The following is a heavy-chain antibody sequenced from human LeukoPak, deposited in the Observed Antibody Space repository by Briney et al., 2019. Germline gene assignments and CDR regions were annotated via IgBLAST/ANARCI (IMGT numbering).Heavy chain of an antibody. CDR2: IYYSGST. J-gene: IGHJ6*03. CDR3: ARESVTTSYYYYMDV. D-gene: IGHD4-17*01. Sequence: PSETLSLTCTVSGGSISSSSYYWGWIRQPPGKGLEWIGSIYYSGSTYYNPSLKSRVTMSVDTSKNQFSLKLSSVTAADTAVYYCARESVTTSYYYYMDVWGKGTTVTISS. CDR1: GGSISSSSYY. V-gene: IGHV4-39*07.